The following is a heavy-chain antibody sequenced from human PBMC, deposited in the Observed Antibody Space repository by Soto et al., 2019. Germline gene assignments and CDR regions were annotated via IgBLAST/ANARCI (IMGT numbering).Heavy chain of an antibody. D-gene: IGHD3-16*02. V-gene: IGHV3-30*04. CDR1: EFRFSVYS. Sequence: QVQLVESGGGVVQPGRSLRLSCAVSEFRFSVYSMHWVRQAPAKGLEWLATIVYDGTNKYYGDSVKGGFTISRDNSNSTLYLQISGLRAEDTAVYYCARDRGSGNYRSAYFDFWGQGTLVSVSS. CDR3: ARDRGSGNYRSAYFDF. CDR2: IVYDGTNK. J-gene: IGHJ4*02.